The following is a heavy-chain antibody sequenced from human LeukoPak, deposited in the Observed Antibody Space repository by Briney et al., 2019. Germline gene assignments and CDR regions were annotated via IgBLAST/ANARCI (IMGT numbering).Heavy chain of an antibody. Sequence: ASVKVSCKASGYTFTSYDINWVRQATGQGLEWMGWMNPNSGNTGYAQKFQGRVTMTRNTSISTAYMELSSLRSDDTAVYYCARDRYGSGSYCRFWGQGTLVTVSS. CDR2: MNPNSGNT. V-gene: IGHV1-8*01. CDR1: GYTFTSYD. CDR3: ARDRYGSGSYCRF. D-gene: IGHD3-10*01. J-gene: IGHJ4*02.